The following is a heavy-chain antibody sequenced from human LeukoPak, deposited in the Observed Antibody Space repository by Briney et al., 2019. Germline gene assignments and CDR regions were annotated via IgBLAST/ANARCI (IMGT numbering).Heavy chain of an antibody. D-gene: IGHD6-6*01. J-gene: IGHJ4*02. CDR3: ARRYSSSSYHFDY. V-gene: IGHV4-59*01. Sequence: SETLSLTCAVYGGSFSGYYWSWIRQPPGKGLEWIGYIYYSGSTNYNPFLKSRVTISVDTSMNQFSLKLSSVTAADTAVYYCARRYSSSSYHFDYWGQGTLVTVSS. CDR1: GGSFSGYY. CDR2: IYYSGST.